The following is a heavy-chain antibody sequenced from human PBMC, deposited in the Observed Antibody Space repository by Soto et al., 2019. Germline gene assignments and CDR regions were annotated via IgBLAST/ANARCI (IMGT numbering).Heavy chain of an antibody. Sequence: ASVKVSCTASGYTFTSYYMHWVRQAPGQGLEWMGIINPSGGSTSYAQKFQGRVTMTRDTSTSTVYMELSSLRSEDTAVYYCATVAYYYDSSGYTPGAFDIWGQGTMVTVSS. CDR1: GYTFTSYY. D-gene: IGHD3-22*01. CDR2: INPSGGST. V-gene: IGHV1-46*01. J-gene: IGHJ3*02. CDR3: ATVAYYYDSSGYTPGAFDI.